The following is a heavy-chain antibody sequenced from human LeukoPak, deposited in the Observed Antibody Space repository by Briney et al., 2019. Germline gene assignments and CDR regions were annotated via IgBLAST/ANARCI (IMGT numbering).Heavy chain of an antibody. J-gene: IGHJ4*02. CDR3: ARGGDYFDY. V-gene: IGHV4-59*11. CDR2: IYYSGST. CDR1: GGSISSHY. Sequence: SETLSLTCTVSGGSISSHYWSWIRQPPGKGLEWIGYIYYSGSTNYNPSLKSRVTISVDTSRNQFSLKLSSVTAADTAVYYCARGGDYFDYWGQGTLVTVSS.